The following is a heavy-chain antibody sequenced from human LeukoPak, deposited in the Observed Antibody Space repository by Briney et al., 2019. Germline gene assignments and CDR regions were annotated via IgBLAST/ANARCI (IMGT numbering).Heavy chain of an antibody. CDR3: AREGSYYDSSGYSPRFEY. Sequence: ASVKVSCKASGYTFTSYGISWVRQAPGQGLEWMGWISAYNGNTNYAQKLQGRVTMTTDTSTSTAYMELRSLRSDDTAVYYCAREGSYYDSSGYSPRFEYWGQGTLVTVSS. D-gene: IGHD3-22*01. CDR1: GYTFTSYG. J-gene: IGHJ4*02. CDR2: ISAYNGNT. V-gene: IGHV1-18*01.